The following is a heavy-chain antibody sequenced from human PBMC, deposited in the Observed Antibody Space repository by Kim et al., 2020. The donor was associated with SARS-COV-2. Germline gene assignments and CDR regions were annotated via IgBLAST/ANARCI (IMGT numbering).Heavy chain of an antibody. V-gene: IGHV4-34*01. Sequence: SETLSLTCAVYGGSFSGYYWSWIRQPPGKGLEWIGEINHSGSTNYNPSLKSRVTISVDTSKNQFSLKLSSVTAADTAVYYCARAVVGNLGWLQYAHYYYYGMDVWGQGTTVTVSS. CDR3: ARAVVGNLGWLQYAHYYYYGMDV. CDR2: INHSGST. J-gene: IGHJ6*02. D-gene: IGHD5-12*01. CDR1: GGSFSGYY.